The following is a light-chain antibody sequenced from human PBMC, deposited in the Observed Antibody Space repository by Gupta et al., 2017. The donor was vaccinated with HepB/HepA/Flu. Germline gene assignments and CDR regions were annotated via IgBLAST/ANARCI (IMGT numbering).Light chain of an antibody. CDR2: DVS. J-gene: IGLJ2*01. V-gene: IGLV2-14*01. CDR1: SSDVGGYNY. CDR3: SSYTSSSTPYVV. Sequence: QSALTQPASVSGSPGQSITISCTGTSSDVGGYNYVSWYQQHPGKAPKLMIYDVSNRPSGVSNRFSCSKSGNTASLTISGLQAEDEADYDCSSYTSSSTPYVVFGGGTKLTVL.